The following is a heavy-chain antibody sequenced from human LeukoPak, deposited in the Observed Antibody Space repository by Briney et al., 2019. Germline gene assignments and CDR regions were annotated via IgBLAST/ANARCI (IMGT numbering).Heavy chain of an antibody. J-gene: IGHJ4*02. CDR3: VSTYYYDSSGYYPFDY. CDR1: GFTFSNNA. D-gene: IGHD3-22*01. V-gene: IGHV3-64D*09. CDR2: ISSNGGST. Sequence: PGGSLRLSCSASGFTFSNNAMHWVRQAPGKGLEYVSGISSNGGSTHYADTVKGRFTISGDNSKNTLYLQMSSLRAEDTAVYYCVSTYYYDSSGYYPFDYWGQGTLVTVSS.